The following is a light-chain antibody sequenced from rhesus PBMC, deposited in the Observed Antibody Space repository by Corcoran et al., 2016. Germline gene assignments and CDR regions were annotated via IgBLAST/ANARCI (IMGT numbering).Light chain of an antibody. J-gene: IGKJ3*01. V-gene: IGKV1S12*01. CDR3: QHYYDNPFT. CDR2: AAS. Sequence: DIQMTQSPSALSASVGDRVTISCRASQNIYSNLAWYQQKPGKAPKLLIYAASSLQTGIPSRFSGSGSWTDFTLTISSLQPEDSAAYYCQHYYDNPFTFGPGTKLDIK. CDR1: QNIYSN.